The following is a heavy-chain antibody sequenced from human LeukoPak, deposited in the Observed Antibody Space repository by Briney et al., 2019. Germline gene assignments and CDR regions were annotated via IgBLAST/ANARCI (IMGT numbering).Heavy chain of an antibody. V-gene: IGHV3-30*02. CDR1: GFTFSSYG. J-gene: IGHJ3*02. CDR3: RCGSGTYSDVFDI. Sequence: GGSLRLSCAASGFTFSSYGMHWVRQAPGKGLEWVTFIRSDGSDKYYADSVKGRFTISRDNSKNTLYLQMNSLRAEDTAVYYCRCGSGTYSDVFDIWGQGTMVTVSS. CDR2: IRSDGSDK. D-gene: IGHD3-10*01.